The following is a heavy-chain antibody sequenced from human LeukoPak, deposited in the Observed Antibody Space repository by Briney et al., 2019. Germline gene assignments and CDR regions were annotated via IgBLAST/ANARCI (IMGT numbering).Heavy chain of an antibody. CDR3: AREGYYGSGIADY. CDR2: IYYSGST. J-gene: IGHJ4*02. CDR1: GGSISSGDYY. V-gene: IGHV4-30-4*01. D-gene: IGHD3-10*01. Sequence: SQTLSLTCTVSGGSISSGDYYWSWIRQPPGKGLEWIGYIYYSGSTYYSPSLKSRVTISVDTSKNQFSLKLSSVTAADTAVYYCAREGYYGSGIADYWGQGTLVTVSS.